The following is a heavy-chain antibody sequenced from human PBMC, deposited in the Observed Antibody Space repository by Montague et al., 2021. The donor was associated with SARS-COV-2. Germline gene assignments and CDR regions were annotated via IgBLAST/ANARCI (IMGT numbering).Heavy chain of an antibody. J-gene: IGHJ4*02. D-gene: IGHD5-12*01. CDR1: GYSFTSYW. Sequence: QSGAEVKEPGESLKISCKGSGYSFTSYWIGWVRQMPGKGLEWMGXIYPVDSDTRYSPSFQGQVTISADKSISTAYLQWSSLKASDTAMYYCARRPLRGYTGYDPPDFDYWGQGTLVTVSS. CDR2: IYPVDSDT. CDR3: ARRPLRGYTGYDPPDFDY. V-gene: IGHV5-51*01.